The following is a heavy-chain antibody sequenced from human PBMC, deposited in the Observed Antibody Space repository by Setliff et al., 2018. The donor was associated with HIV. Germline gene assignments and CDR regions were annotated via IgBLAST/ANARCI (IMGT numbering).Heavy chain of an antibody. CDR1: GYTFTSYD. J-gene: IGHJ4*02. CDR2: MMPSSGNT. CDR3: ARAAGLRMDRGVVSDY. Sequence: VASVKVSCKASGYTFTSYDINWVRQATGQGLEWMGWMMPSSGNTGYAQKFQGRLTMTRNTSISTAYMELSGLISEDAAVYDCARAAGLRMDRGVVSDYWGQGTLVTVSS. D-gene: IGHD3-10*01. V-gene: IGHV1-8*02.